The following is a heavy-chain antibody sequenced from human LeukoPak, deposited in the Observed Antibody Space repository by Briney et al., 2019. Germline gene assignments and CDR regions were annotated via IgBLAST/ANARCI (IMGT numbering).Heavy chain of an antibody. CDR1: GFTFSSYS. D-gene: IGHD1-26*01. J-gene: IGHJ4*02. V-gene: IGHV3-21*01. CDR2: ISSSSSYI. Sequence: PGGSLRLSCAASGFTFSSYSMNWVRQAPGKGLEWVSSISSSSSYIYYADSVKGRFTISRDNAKNSLYLQMNSLRAEDTAVYYCATGGGGSYYEFGYWGQGTLVTVSS. CDR3: ATGGGGSYYEFGY.